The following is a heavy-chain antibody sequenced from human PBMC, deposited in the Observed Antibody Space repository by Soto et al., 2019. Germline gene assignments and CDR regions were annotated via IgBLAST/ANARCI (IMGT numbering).Heavy chain of an antibody. V-gene: IGHV1-69*13. CDR3: ARDRGRLRYFDWLTDYYYGMDV. D-gene: IGHD3-9*01. J-gene: IGHJ6*02. Sequence: VKVSCKASGGTFSSYAISWVRQAPGQGLEWMGGIIPIFGTANYAQKFQGRVTITADESTSTAYMELSSLRSEDTAVYYCARDRGRLRYFDWLTDYYYGMDVWGQGTTVTVSS. CDR2: IIPIFGTA. CDR1: GGTFSSYA.